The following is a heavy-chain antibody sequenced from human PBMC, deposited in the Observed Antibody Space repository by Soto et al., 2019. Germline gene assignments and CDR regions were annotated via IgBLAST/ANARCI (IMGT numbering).Heavy chain of an antibody. J-gene: IGHJ6*02. CDR1: GYTFTGYY. CDR3: VMVDNYVTPTPRDV. D-gene: IGHD3-16*01. Sequence: GASVKVSCKASGYTFTGYYMHWVRQAPGQGLEWMGWINPNSGGTNYAQKFQGWVTMTRDTSISTAYMELSRLRSDDTAVYYCVMVDNYVTPTPRDVWGQGTTVTVSS. CDR2: INPNSGGT. V-gene: IGHV1-2*04.